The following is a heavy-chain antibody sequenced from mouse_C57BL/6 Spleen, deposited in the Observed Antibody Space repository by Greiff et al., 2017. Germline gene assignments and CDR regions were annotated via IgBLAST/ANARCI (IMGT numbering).Heavy chain of an antibody. CDR2: IDPETGGT. CDR3: TKGAPYYFDY. J-gene: IGHJ2*01. V-gene: IGHV1-15*01. CDR1: GYTFTDYE. Sequence: QVQLKESGAELVRPGASVTLSCKASGYTFTDYEMHWVKQTPVHGLEWIGAIDPETGGTAYNQKFKGKAILTADKSSSTAYMELRSLTSEDSAVYYCTKGAPYYFDYWGQGTTLTVSS.